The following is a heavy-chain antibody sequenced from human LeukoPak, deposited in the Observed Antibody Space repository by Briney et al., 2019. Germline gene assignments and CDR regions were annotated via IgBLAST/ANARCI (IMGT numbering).Heavy chain of an antibody. CDR1: GFTFSAYA. Sequence: GGSLRLSCAASGFTFSAYAMSWVPQAPGKGLDWVSTISGSGATTYYADSVKGRFTISRDNSKNTLYLQMNSLRAEDTAIYYCGKDLLDLSPDYWGQGTLVTVSS. J-gene: IGHJ4*02. CDR2: ISGSGATT. D-gene: IGHD3-16*02. CDR3: GKDLLDLSPDY. V-gene: IGHV3-23*01.